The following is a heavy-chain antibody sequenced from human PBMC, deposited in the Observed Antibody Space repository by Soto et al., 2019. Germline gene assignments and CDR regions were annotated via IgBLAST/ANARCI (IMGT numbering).Heavy chain of an antibody. J-gene: IGHJ4*02. V-gene: IGHV3-30*18. CDR1: GFTFSSYG. CDR2: VSFDGSNE. Sequence: QVQLVESGGGVVQPGRSLRLSCAASGFTFSSYGMHWVRQAPGKGLEWVAVVSFDGSNEYYADSVKGRFTVSRDNSKNTLYLQVNSLRAEDTAVYYCAKDLGGGSYSGYYFDHWGQGTLVTVSS. D-gene: IGHD1-26*01. CDR3: AKDLGGGSYSGYYFDH.